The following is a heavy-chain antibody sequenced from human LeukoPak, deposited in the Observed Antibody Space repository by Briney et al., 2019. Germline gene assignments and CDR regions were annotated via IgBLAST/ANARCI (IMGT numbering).Heavy chain of an antibody. Sequence: GGSLRLSCAASGFTFSSYGMHWVRQAPGKGLEWVAVISYDGSNKYYADSVKGRFTISRDNSKDTLYLQMNSLRAEDTAVYYCAKDLLGNDYGLEYFQHWGQGTLVTVSS. CDR2: ISYDGSNK. J-gene: IGHJ1*01. CDR3: AKDLLGNDYGLEYFQH. V-gene: IGHV3-30*18. D-gene: IGHD4-17*01. CDR1: GFTFSSYG.